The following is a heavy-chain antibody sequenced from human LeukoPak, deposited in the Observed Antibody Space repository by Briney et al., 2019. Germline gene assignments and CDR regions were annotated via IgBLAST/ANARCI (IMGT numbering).Heavy chain of an antibody. D-gene: IGHD3-16*02. CDR3: ARTPTSITFGGVIVNYYYYMDV. CDR2: IYYSGST. J-gene: IGHJ6*03. V-gene: IGHV4-61*01. Sequence: SETLSLTCSVSGDSISLSFYYWSWIRQPPGKGLEWIGYIYYSGSTNYNPSLKSRVTISVDTSKNQFSLKLSSVTAADTAVYYCARTPTSITFGGVIVNYYYYMDVWGKGTTVTVSS. CDR1: GDSISLSFYY.